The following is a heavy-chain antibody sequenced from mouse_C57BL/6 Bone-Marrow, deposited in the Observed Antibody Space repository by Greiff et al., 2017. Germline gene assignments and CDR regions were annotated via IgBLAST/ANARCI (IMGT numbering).Heavy chain of an antibody. Sequence: EVNVVESGGDLVKPGGSLKLSCAASGFTFSSYGMSWVRQTPDKRLEWVATISSGGSYTYYPDSVKGRFTLSRDNAKNTLYLQMSSLKSEDTAMYYCARHEDYYSNYDYYAMDYWGQGTSVTVSS. CDR1: GFTFSSYG. CDR3: ARHEDYYSNYDYYAMDY. J-gene: IGHJ4*01. CDR2: ISSGGSYT. V-gene: IGHV5-6*02. D-gene: IGHD2-5*01.